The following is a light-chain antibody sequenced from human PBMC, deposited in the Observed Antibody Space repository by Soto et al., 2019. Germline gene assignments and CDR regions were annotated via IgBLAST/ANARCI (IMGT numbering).Light chain of an antibody. V-gene: IGKV3-20*01. Sequence: EMVLTQSPGTLSLSPGERATLSCRASQSVSSSYLAWYQQKPGQAPRLLIYGASSRATGIPDRFSGSGSGTDFTLSISRLEPEDFAVYYCQQYGSSPLLTFGGGTKVAIK. CDR3: QQYGSSPLLT. CDR2: GAS. CDR1: QSVSSSY. J-gene: IGKJ4*01.